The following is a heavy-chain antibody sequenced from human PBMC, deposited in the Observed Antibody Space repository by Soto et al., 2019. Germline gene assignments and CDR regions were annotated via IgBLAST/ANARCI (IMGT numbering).Heavy chain of an antibody. J-gene: IGHJ4*02. V-gene: IGHV4-4*07. D-gene: IGHD1-7*01. CDR1: GGSISSYH. CDR3: ARESGDNWDYEAY. CDR2: IYTSGNT. Sequence: PXATPSLTCTVSGGSISSYHWSWIRQSAGKGLEWIGRIYTSGNTHYNPSLKSRVTVSIDTSKNQFFLTVNSVTAADSAVYYCARESGDNWDYEAYWGQGTPVTVSS.